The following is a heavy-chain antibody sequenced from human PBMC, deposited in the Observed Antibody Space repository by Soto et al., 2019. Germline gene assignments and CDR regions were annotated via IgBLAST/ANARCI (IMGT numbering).Heavy chain of an antibody. D-gene: IGHD4-17*01. Sequence: GGSLRVSCAASGFTFSSYDMHWGRQATGKGLEWVSAIVTAGDTYYPGSVKGRFTISRENAKNSLYLQMNSLRAGDTAVYYCARVTARLAIYGAYDYWGQATLVTVS. J-gene: IGHJ4*02. CDR2: IVTAGDT. CDR3: ARVTARLAIYGAYDY. V-gene: IGHV3-13*01. CDR1: GFTFSSYD.